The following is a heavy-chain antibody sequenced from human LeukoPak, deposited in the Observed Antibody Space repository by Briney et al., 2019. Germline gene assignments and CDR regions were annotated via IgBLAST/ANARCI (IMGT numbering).Heavy chain of an antibody. Sequence: PSETLSLTCTVSGGSISSSSYYWGWIRQPPGKGLEWIGSIYYSGSTYYNPSLKSRVTISVDTSKNQFSLKLSSVTAADTAVYYCARRQQLVGVFDYWGQGTLVTVSS. J-gene: IGHJ4*02. CDR3: ARRQQLVGVFDY. D-gene: IGHD6-6*01. CDR1: GGSISSSSYY. CDR2: IYYSGST. V-gene: IGHV4-39*01.